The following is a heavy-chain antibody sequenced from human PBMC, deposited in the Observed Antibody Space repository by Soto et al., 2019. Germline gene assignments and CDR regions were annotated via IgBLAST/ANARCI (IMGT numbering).Heavy chain of an antibody. CDR1: GGSISSSHF. J-gene: IGHJ4*02. Sequence: QVLLQESGPGLVQPSGTLSLSCAVSGGSISSSHFWGWVRQPPGKGLEWVGDISHSGSVNYNPSLKGRVTISIDKSKNQFSLKLNSVTAADTAVYYCARSFGWYAIDYWGQGTLVIVSS. CDR2: ISHSGSV. D-gene: IGHD6-19*01. CDR3: ARSFGWYAIDY. V-gene: IGHV4-4*02.